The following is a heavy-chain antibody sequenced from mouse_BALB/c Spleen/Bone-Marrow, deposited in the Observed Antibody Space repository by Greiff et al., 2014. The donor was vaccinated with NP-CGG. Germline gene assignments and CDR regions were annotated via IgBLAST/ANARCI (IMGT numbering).Heavy chain of an antibody. CDR3: ARNFLPLYSYFDV. CDR2: IWGGGST. J-gene: IGHJ1*01. Sequence: QVKVKESGPGLVPPSQSLSITCTVSGFSLTTYGVHWVRQSPGKGLEWLGVIWGGGSTNYNSTLMSRLSISKDNSKNQVFLKMNCLQTDDTAIYYCARNFLPLYSYFDVWGAGTTVTVSS. CDR1: GFSLTTYG. V-gene: IGHV2-9*02. D-gene: IGHD6-1*01.